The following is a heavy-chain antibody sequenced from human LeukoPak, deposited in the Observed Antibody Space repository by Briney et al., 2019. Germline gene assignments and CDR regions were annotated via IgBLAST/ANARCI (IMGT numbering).Heavy chain of an antibody. CDR2: ISGSGGST. CDR1: GFTFSSYA. V-gene: IGHV3-23*01. CDR3: AKVVVAGTGYFDY. Sequence: GGSLRLSCAASGFTFSSYAMSWVRQAPGKGLEWVSAISGSGGSTYYADSVKGRFTISRDNSKNTLYLQMNSPRAEDTAVYYCAKVVVAGTGYFDYWGQGTLVTVSS. D-gene: IGHD6-19*01. J-gene: IGHJ4*02.